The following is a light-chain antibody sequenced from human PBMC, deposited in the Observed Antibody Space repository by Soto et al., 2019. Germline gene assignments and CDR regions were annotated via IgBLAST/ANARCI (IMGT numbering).Light chain of an antibody. CDR3: QQANSFPIT. CDR2: EAT. CDR1: QGLKF. J-gene: IGKJ5*01. Sequence: DIHMTQSPSSVSASVGYTFPITCRASQGLKFLAWYQQKQGKAPRLLIYEATNLQSGVPPRLSGSGYGTDFTLTISSLQTEDFATYFCQQANSFPITFGHGTRLEI. V-gene: IGKV1-12*01.